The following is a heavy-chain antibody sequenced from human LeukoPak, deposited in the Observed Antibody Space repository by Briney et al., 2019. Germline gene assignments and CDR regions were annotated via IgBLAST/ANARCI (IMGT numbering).Heavy chain of an antibody. Sequence: PGGSLRLSCAASGFTFSSYVMSWVRQAPGKGLEWVSAISGSGGSTYYADSVKGRFTISRDNSKNTLYLQMNSLRAEDTAVYYCAGSSIAARRGYFDYWGQGTLVTVSS. CDR2: ISGSGGST. CDR3: AGSSIAARRGYFDY. J-gene: IGHJ4*02. CDR1: GFTFSSYV. D-gene: IGHD6-6*01. V-gene: IGHV3-23*01.